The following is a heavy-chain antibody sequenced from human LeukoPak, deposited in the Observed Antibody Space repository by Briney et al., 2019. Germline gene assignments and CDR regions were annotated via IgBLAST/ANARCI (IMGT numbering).Heavy chain of an antibody. D-gene: IGHD4-17*01. J-gene: IGHJ4*02. CDR2: VNGGNGNT. V-gene: IGHV1-3*01. CDR1: GYSFTSYW. CDR3: ARNKWGDYDFDY. Sequence: GESLKISCKGSGYSFTSYWIGWVRQAPGQRLEWMGWVNGGNGNTKYSQKFQGRLTITRDTSASTAYMELSSLRSEDTAVYYCARNKWGDYDFDYWGQGTLVTVSS.